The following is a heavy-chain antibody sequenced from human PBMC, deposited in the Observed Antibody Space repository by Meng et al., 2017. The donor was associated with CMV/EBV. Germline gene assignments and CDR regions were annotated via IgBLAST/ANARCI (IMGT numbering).Heavy chain of an antibody. D-gene: IGHD3-3*01. J-gene: IGHJ6*02. CDR1: GFTFSSYS. CDR2: ISSSSSYI. Sequence: GEFLKISCAASGFTFSSYSMNWVRQAPGKGLEWVSSISSSSSYIYYADSVKGRFTISRDNAKNSLYLQMNSLRAEDTAVYYCARDQYDFWSGYFPSDGMDVWGQGTTVTVSS. V-gene: IGHV3-21*01. CDR3: ARDQYDFWSGYFPSDGMDV.